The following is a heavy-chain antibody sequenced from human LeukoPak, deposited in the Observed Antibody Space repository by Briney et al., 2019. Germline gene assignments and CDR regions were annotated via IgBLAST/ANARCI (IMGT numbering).Heavy chain of an antibody. CDR1: GDSVSNKNTA. V-gene: IGHV6-1*01. J-gene: IGHJ4*02. D-gene: IGHD6-13*01. CDR2: TYYRSKWHN. Sequence: SQTLSLTCAISGDSVSNKNTAWNWIRQSPSRGLEWLGRTYYRSKWHNTYAASVKSRITINPDTSKNQFSLQLNSVTPEDTAVYYCARGSSLMDYWGQGTLVTVSS. CDR3: ARGSSLMDY.